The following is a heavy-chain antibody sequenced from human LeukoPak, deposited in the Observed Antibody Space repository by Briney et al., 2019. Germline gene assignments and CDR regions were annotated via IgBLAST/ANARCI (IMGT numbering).Heavy chain of an antibody. D-gene: IGHD3-9*01. V-gene: IGHV4-59*01. CDR2: IYYSGST. J-gene: IGHJ4*02. CDR1: GGSISSYY. Sequence: SETLSLTCTVSGGSISSYYWSWIRQPPGKGLEWIGYIYYSGSTNYNPSLKSRVTISVDTSKNQFSLKLSSVTAADTAAYYCARDNILTGGVDYWGQGTLVTVSS. CDR3: ARDNILTGGVDY.